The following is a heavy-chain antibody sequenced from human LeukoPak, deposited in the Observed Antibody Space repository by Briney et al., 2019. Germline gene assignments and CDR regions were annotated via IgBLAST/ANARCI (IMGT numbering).Heavy chain of an antibody. Sequence: ASVKVSCKASGYTFTSYAINWVRQAPGQGLEWMGWINTNTGNPTYAQGFTGRFVFSLDTSVSTAYLQISSLKAEDTALYYCARALTGSGYYSGTYSLSWFDPWGQGTLVTVSS. J-gene: IGHJ5*02. CDR1: GYTFTSYA. D-gene: IGHD1-26*01. CDR2: INTNTGNP. CDR3: ARALTGSGYYSGTYSLSWFDP. V-gene: IGHV7-4-1*02.